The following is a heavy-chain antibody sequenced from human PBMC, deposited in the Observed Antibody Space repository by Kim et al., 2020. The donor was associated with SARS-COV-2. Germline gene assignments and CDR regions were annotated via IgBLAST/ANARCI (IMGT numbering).Heavy chain of an antibody. V-gene: IGHV3-23*01. D-gene: IGHD6-13*01. CDR3: AKGTQQYYFHY. CDR1: GFTFSTYA. Sequence: GGSLRLSCAASGFTFSTYAMSWVRQAPGKGLEWVSTISNSGSATYYADSVKGRFTISRDSSKNTLYLQMDSLRAEDTAIYYCAKGTQQYYFHYWGQGTLV. J-gene: IGHJ4*02. CDR2: ISNSGSAT.